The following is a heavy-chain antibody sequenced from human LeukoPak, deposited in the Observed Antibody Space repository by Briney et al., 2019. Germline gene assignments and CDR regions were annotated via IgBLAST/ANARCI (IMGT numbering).Heavy chain of an antibody. Sequence: GGSLRLSCAASGFTFSSYSMNWVRQAPGKGLEWVSYISSSSSTIYYADSVKGRFTISRDNAKNSLYLQMNSLRAEDTAVYYCARDPGPADLTPHYFDYWGQGTLVTVSS. CDR1: GFTFSSYS. V-gene: IGHV3-48*01. CDR3: ARDPGPADLTPHYFDY. J-gene: IGHJ4*02. D-gene: IGHD3/OR15-3a*01. CDR2: ISSSSSTI.